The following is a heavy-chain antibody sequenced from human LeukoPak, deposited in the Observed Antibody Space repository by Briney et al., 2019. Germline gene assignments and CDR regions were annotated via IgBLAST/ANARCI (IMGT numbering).Heavy chain of an antibody. V-gene: IGHV3-23*01. CDR2: ISGSGGST. CDR1: GFTFSSYA. J-gene: IGHJ6*02. Sequence: GGSLRLSCAASGFTFSSYAMSWVRQAPGKGLEWVSAISGSGGSTYYTDSVKGRFTISRDNSKTTLYLQMSSLRAEDTAVYYCAKRMVRGVSSAGMDVWGQGTTVTVSS. CDR3: AKRMVRGVSSAGMDV. D-gene: IGHD3-10*01.